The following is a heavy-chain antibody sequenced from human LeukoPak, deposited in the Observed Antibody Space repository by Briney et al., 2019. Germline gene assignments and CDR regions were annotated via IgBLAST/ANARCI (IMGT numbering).Heavy chain of an antibody. V-gene: IGHV3-7*01. D-gene: IGHD3-3*01. CDR1: GFTFSSYE. CDR2: IKQDGTKK. CDR3: AAPSAYSYEAFDI. Sequence: HAGGSLRLSCAASGFTFSSYEMNWVRQAPGKGLEWVANIKQDGTKKYYVDSVKGRFTISRDNAKNSLYLQMNSLRAEDTAVYYCAAPSAYSYEAFDIWGQGTMVTVSS. J-gene: IGHJ3*02.